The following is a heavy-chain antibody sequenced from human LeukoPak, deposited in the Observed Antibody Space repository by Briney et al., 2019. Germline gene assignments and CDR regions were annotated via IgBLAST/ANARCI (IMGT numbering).Heavy chain of an antibody. CDR2: ISSSSSTI. D-gene: IGHD5-12*01. CDR3: ARDEGWIQLFF. CDR1: GFTFSSYG. V-gene: IGHV3-48*04. J-gene: IGHJ4*02. Sequence: GGSLRLSCAASGFTFSSYGMTWVRQAPGKGLEWVSYISSSSSTIYYADSVKGRFTISRDNSENMVYLQMNSLRVEDTAIYYCARDEGWIQLFFRGQGTLVTVSS.